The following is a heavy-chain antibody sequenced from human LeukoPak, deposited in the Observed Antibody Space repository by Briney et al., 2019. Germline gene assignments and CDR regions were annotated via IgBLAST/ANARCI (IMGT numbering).Heavy chain of an antibody. Sequence: PSETLSLTCTVSGGSITSSSYSWGWIRQPPGKGLEWIASMSYSGSTYYNPSLKSRVTISVDTSKNQFSLKLSSVTAADTAVYYCASLRERSYYARGFDYWGQGTLVTVSS. D-gene: IGHD1-26*01. CDR1: GGSITSSSYS. CDR2: MSYSGST. J-gene: IGHJ4*02. V-gene: IGHV4-39*01. CDR3: ASLRERSYYARGFDY.